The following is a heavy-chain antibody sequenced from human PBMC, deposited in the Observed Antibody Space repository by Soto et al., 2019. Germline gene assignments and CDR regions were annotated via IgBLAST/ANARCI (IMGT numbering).Heavy chain of an antibody. CDR1: GFTFSSYG. CDR2: ISYDGSNK. V-gene: IGHV3-30*18. D-gene: IGHD6-25*01. CDR3: AKGGIAAGDS. Sequence: QVQLVESGGGVVQPGRSLRLSCASSGFTFSSYGMHWVRQAPGKGLEWVAVISYDGSNKYYADSVKGRFTISRDNSKHTLYLQMNSLRAEDTAVYYFAKGGIAAGDSWGQGTLVTFSS. J-gene: IGHJ4*02.